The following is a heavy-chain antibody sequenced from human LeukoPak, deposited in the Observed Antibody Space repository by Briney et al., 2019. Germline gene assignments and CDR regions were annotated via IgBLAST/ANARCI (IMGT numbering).Heavy chain of an antibody. J-gene: IGHJ3*02. CDR3: AKDLALTGSAFDI. D-gene: IGHD7-27*01. V-gene: IGHV3-23*01. CDR2: ISGSGGST. Sequence: GGSLRLSCAASGFTFSSYAMSWVRQAPGKGLEWVSAISGSGGSTYYADSVKGRFTISRDNSKNTLYLQMNGLRAEDTAVYYCAKDLALTGSAFDIWGQGTMVTVSS. CDR1: GFTFSSYA.